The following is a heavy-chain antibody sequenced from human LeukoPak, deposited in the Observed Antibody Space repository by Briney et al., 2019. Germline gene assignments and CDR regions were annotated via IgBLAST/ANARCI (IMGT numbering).Heavy chain of an antibody. CDR2: IIPIFGTA. D-gene: IGHD3-16*01. CDR3: ASGRGSYYGMDV. CDR1: GYTLTELS. J-gene: IGHJ6*02. Sequence: SVKVSCKVSGYTLTELSIHWVRQPPGQGLEWMGGIIPIFGTANYAQKFQGRVTVTAAESTSTAYMELSSLRSEDTAVYYCASGRGSYYGMDVWGQGTTVTVSS. V-gene: IGHV1-69*13.